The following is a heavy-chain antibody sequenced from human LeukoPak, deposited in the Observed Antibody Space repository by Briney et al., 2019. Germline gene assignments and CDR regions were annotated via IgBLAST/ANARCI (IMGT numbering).Heavy chain of an antibody. J-gene: IGHJ4*02. CDR3: TRGYVGIDY. D-gene: IGHD5-12*01. V-gene: IGHV3-48*01. Sequence: GGSLRLSCAASGFTFSSYWMSWVRQPPGKGLEWVSYISSSGSTIYYADSVKGRFTISRDNAKNTLYLQMNSLRAEDTALYYCTRGYVGIDYWGQGTLVTVSS. CDR2: ISSSGSTI. CDR1: GFTFSSYW.